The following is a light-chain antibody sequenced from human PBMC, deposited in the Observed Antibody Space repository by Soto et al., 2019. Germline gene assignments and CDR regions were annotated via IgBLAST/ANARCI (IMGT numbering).Light chain of an antibody. CDR1: ESIDNR. CDR2: AAS. J-gene: IGKJ1*01. Sequence: DIQMTQSPSTLSASAGDTVTITCRASESIDNRLAWYQQKPGKAPKLLLFAASTLVGGVPSRFSGRGSGTEFTLTISSLQADDFATYYCQQYHTDWTFGQGGKADI. V-gene: IGKV1-5*01. CDR3: QQYHTDWT.